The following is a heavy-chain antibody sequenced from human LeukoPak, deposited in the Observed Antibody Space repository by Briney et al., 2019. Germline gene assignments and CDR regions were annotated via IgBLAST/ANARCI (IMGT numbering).Heavy chain of an antibody. CDR3: ARGLQLWFFDY. D-gene: IGHD5-18*01. CDR2: IIPILGIA. J-gene: IGHJ4*02. Sequence: SVKVSCKASGGTFSSYAISWVRQAPGQGLEWMGRIIPILGIANYAQKFQGRVTITADKSTSTAYMELSSLRSEDTAVYYCARGLQLWFFDYWGQGTPVTVPS. CDR1: GGTFSSYA. V-gene: IGHV1-69*04.